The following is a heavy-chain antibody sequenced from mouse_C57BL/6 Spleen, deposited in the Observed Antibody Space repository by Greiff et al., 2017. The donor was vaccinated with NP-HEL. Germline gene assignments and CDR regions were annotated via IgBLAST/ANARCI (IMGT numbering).Heavy chain of an antibody. V-gene: IGHV1-15*01. CDR1: GYTFTDYE. J-gene: IGHJ1*03. CDR3: TPYCGRSYGYFDV. CDR2: IDPETGGT. D-gene: IGHD1-1*01. Sequence: VQLQQSGAELVRPGASVTLSCKASGYTFTDYEMHWVKQTPVHGLEWIGAIDPETGGTAYNQKFKGKAILTADQSSSTAYMELRSLTSEDSAVYYCTPYCGRSYGYFDVWGTGTTVTVSS.